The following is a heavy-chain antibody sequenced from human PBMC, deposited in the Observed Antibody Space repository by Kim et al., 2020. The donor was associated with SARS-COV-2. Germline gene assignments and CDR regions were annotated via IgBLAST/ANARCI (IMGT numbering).Heavy chain of an antibody. CDR2: IIPIFGTA. CDR1: GGTSSSYA. Sequence: SVKVSFKASGGTSSSYAISWVRQAPGQGLEWMGGIIPIFGTANYAQKFQGRVTITADESTSTAYMELSSLRSEDTAVYYCARTHVVVVPAAMRSYNWFDPWGQGTLVTVSS. CDR3: ARTHVVVVPAAMRSYNWFDP. J-gene: IGHJ5*02. V-gene: IGHV1-69*13. D-gene: IGHD2-2*01.